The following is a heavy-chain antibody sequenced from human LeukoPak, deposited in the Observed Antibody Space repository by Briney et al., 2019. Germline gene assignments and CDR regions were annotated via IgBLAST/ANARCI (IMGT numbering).Heavy chain of an antibody. CDR1: GGSISSYY. CDR2: IYTSGST. V-gene: IGHV4-4*07. J-gene: IGHJ4*02. Sequence: SETLSLTCTVSGGSISSYYWSWIRQPAGKGLEWIGRIYTSGSTNYNPSLKSRVTMSVDTSKNQFSLNLRSVTAADTAVYYCARQITVAENFDYWGQGTLVTVSS. D-gene: IGHD6-19*01. CDR3: ARQITVAENFDY.